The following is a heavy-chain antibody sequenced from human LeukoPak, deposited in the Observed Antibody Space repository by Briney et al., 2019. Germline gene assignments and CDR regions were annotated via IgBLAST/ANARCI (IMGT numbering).Heavy chain of an antibody. Sequence: PSETLSLTCTVSGGSISSGDYYWSWIRQPPGKGLEWIGYIYYSGSTYYNPSLKSRVTMSVDTSKNQFSLKLSSVTAADTAVYYCARSGSGSYFPPTGVDYWGQGTLVTVSS. CDR3: ARSGSGSYFPPTGVDY. J-gene: IGHJ4*02. D-gene: IGHD3-10*01. CDR1: GGSISSGDYY. V-gene: IGHV4-30-4*01. CDR2: IYYSGST.